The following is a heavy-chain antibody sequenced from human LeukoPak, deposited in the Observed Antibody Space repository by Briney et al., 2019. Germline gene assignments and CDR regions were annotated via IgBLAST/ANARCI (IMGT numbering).Heavy chain of an antibody. J-gene: IGHJ4*02. V-gene: IGHV4-59*01. D-gene: IGHD3-16*02. CDR3: ARLIVLGEVSPYFYS. Sequence: SETLSLTCTVSGGSISIYNWTWIRPSPGKTLEWIGCSYKSGSTPYNPSLRGRVTISVDTSNSQFSLRLNSVPAPDTAVYYCARLIVLGEVSPYFYSWGQGRLVTVSS. CDR1: GGSISIYN. CDR2: SYKSGST.